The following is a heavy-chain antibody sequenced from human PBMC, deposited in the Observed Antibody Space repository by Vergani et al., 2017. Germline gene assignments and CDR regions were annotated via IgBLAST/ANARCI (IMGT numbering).Heavy chain of an antibody. J-gene: IGHJ6*03. CDR2: IYYDGSKK. Sequence: QVQLVESGGGVVQPGRSLRLSCTSSGFTFSTYAMNWVRQAPGKGLEWVAIIYYDGSKKYYADSVKGRFTISRDNSRNTLDLLMSSLRAEDTAIYYWVREGSYCGSTTYRNPSYVYYYHMDVWGEGTTVTVSS. CDR3: VREGSYCGSTTYRNPSYVYYYHMDV. V-gene: IGHV3-33*01. D-gene: IGHD2-21*01. CDR1: GFTFSTYA.